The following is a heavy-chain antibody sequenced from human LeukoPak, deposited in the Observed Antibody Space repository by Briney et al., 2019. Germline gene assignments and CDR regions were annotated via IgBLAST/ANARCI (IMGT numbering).Heavy chain of an antibody. J-gene: IGHJ6*02. Sequence: SETLSLTCTVSGGSVSTGGSVSSARYYWSWIRQPPGKGLEWIGYIYYSGSTNYNPSLKSRVTISVDTSKNQFSLKLSSVTAADTAVYYCARSAPLYYYYGMDVWGQGTTVTVSS. D-gene: IGHD6-25*01. CDR1: GGSVSTGGSVSSARYY. V-gene: IGHV4-61*01. CDR2: IYYSGST. CDR3: ARSAPLYYYYGMDV.